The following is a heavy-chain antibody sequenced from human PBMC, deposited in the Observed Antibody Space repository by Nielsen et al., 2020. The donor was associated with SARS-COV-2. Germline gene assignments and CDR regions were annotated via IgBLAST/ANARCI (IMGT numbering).Heavy chain of an antibody. CDR2: ITPFSGNT. D-gene: IGHD1-1*01. J-gene: IGHJ3*02. V-gene: IGHV1-45*03. Sequence: SVKVSCKASGYTFTYRYLHWVRQAPRQALEWMGWITPFSGNTNYAQKFQDRVTITRDRSMSTAYMELSSLRSEDTAMYYCARRNDDGAFDIWGQGTMVTVSS. CDR3: ARRNDDGAFDI. CDR1: GYTFTYRY.